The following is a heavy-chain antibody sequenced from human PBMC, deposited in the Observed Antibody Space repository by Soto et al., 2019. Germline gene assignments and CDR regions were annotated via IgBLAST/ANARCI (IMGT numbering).Heavy chain of an antibody. Sequence: ASVKVSCKASGYTFTSYYIHWVRQAPGQGLEWMGIFNPTGDTASYAQKLQGRVTMTRDTSTGTAYMELGSLRSEDTAVYYCARGGRIVDTGIGYYYYHALDVCGQGTTVTGS. CDR1: GYTFTSYY. D-gene: IGHD5-18*01. V-gene: IGHV1-46*01. CDR3: ARGGRIVDTGIGYYYYHALDV. CDR2: FNPTGDTA. J-gene: IGHJ6*02.